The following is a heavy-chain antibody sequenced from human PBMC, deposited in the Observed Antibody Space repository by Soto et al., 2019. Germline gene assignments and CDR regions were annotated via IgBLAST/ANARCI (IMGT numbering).Heavy chain of an antibody. CDR2: IYHSGST. D-gene: IGHD6-13*01. J-gene: IGHJ4*02. V-gene: IGHV4-59*08. CDR1: GGSISTYY. Sequence: SETLSLTCIVSGGSISTYYWTWIRQPPGKGLEYIGYIYHSGSTNYNPSLKSRVTISVDTSKNQFSLKLSSVTAADTAVYYCGRQNRGLEADYFDYWGQGALVTVSS. CDR3: GRQNRGLEADYFDY.